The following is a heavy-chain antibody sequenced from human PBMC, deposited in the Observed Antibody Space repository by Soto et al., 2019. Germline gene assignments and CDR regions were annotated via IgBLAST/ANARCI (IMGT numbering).Heavy chain of an antibody. J-gene: IGHJ3*01. Sequence: GGSLRLSCAASGFTFSNYPMSWVRQAPGKGLEWVSGITGGGAIANYADPVKGRFTISRDNSRNTLYLQLNSLRAEDTAVYYCAKLLAVAASWDGFDFWGQGTMVTVSS. CDR3: AKLLAVAASWDGFDF. CDR2: ITGGGAIA. D-gene: IGHD6-19*01. V-gene: IGHV3-23*01. CDR1: GFTFSNYP.